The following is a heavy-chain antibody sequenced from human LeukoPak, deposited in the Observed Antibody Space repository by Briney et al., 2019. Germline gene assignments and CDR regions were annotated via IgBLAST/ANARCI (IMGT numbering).Heavy chain of an antibody. D-gene: IGHD1-26*01. Sequence: PSETLSLTCTVSGGSVSSYYWSWIRQPPGKGLEWVGYISYSGSTKYNPSLKSRVTISVDTSKKQFSLRLSSVTAADTAVHYCARLVGPTMDAFDIWGQGTMVTVSS. CDR2: ISYSGST. CDR1: GGSVSSYY. CDR3: ARLVGPTMDAFDI. J-gene: IGHJ3*02. V-gene: IGHV4-59*08.